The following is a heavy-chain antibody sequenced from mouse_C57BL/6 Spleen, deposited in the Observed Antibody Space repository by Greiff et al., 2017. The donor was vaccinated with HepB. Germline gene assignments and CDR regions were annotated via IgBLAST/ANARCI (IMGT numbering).Heavy chain of an antibody. CDR2: ISYDGSN. J-gene: IGHJ4*01. V-gene: IGHV3-6*01. CDR3: AREPVTGAMDY. Sequence: ESGPGLVKPSQSLSLTCSVTGYSITSGYYWNWIRQFPGNKLEWMGYISYDGSNNYNPSLKNRISITRDTSKNQFFLKLNSVTTEDTATYYCAREPVTGAMDYWGQGTSVTVSS. CDR1: GYSITSGYY.